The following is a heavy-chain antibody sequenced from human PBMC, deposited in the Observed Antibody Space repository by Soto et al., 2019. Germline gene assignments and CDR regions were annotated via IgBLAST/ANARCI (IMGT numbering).Heavy chain of an antibody. CDR3: ARKYTIFGVAPSGWFDP. Sequence: SETLSLTCTVSGGSISSSSYYWGWIRQPPGKGLEWIGSIYYSGSTYYNPSLKSRVTISVDTSKNQFSLKLSSVTAADTAVYYCARKYTIFGVAPSGWFDPRGQRTPVTVSS. D-gene: IGHD3-3*01. CDR1: GGSISSSSYY. J-gene: IGHJ5*02. CDR2: IYYSGST. V-gene: IGHV4-39*01.